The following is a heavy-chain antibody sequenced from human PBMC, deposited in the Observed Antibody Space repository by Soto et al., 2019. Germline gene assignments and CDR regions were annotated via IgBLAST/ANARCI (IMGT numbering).Heavy chain of an antibody. D-gene: IGHD3-10*01. CDR3: ARVTGSGSYLPFDY. CDR2: ITSGGTIT. Sequence: GGFLRLPCAASGFTFVDYGMHWVRQAPGKGLVWVSRITSGGTITDYADSVKGRFTISRDNTKDTLYLQMSSLRAEDTAVYYCARVTGSGSYLPFDYWGQGTLVTVSS. CDR1: GFTFVDYG. J-gene: IGHJ4*02. V-gene: IGHV3-74*01.